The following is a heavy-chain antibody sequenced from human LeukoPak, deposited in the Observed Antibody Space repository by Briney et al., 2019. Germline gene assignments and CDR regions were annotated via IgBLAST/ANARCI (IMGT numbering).Heavy chain of an antibody. CDR1: GYIFTSFG. Sequence: ASVTVSFKASGYIFTSFGISWVRQAPGQGLEWMGWISAYNGNTNYAQKLQGRVTMTTDTSTSTAYMELRSLRSDDTAVYYCARLLDTAMVNSWFDPWGQGTLVTVSS. CDR3: ARLLDTAMVNSWFDP. CDR2: ISAYNGNT. D-gene: IGHD5-18*01. J-gene: IGHJ5*02. V-gene: IGHV1-18*01.